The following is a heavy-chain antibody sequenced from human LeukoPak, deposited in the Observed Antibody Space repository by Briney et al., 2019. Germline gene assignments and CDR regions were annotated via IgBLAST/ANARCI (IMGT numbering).Heavy chain of an antibody. J-gene: IGHJ4*02. Sequence: SETLSLTCTVSGYSISSNYYWGWIRQPPGKGLEWIGSIHHSERAYYNPSLKSRVTISVDPSKNHFSLRVMSVTAADTAVYYCARDARDAYYDFWSGYYTDYFDYWGQGTLVTVSS. CDR2: IHHSERA. V-gene: IGHV4-38-2*02. CDR1: GYSISSNYY. D-gene: IGHD3-3*01. CDR3: ARDARDAYYDFWSGYYTDYFDY.